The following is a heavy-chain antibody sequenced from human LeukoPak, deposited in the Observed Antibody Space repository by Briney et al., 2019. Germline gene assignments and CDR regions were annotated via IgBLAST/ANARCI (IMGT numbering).Heavy chain of an antibody. J-gene: IGHJ4*02. D-gene: IGHD6-13*01. Sequence: GGSLRLPCAASGFTFSNYAMNWVRQAPGRGLEWVSAISGSGGTTYYADSVKGRFTISRDNSTSTLYLQMKSLRDEVGAVYYCAKETNSWPTYFDYWGQGILVTVSS. CDR3: AKETNSWPTYFDY. CDR1: GFTFSNYA. CDR2: ISGSGGTT. V-gene: IGHV3-23*01.